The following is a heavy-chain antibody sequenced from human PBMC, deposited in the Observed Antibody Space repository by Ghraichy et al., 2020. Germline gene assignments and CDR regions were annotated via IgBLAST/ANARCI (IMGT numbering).Heavy chain of an antibody. V-gene: IGHV4-39*01. Sequence: SETLSLTCTVSGDSITGSDYYWGWVRQPPGKGLEWLGSIYHSGSTHYNPSLRSRVTIFVDTSKNQFFLNLNSVTATDTAVYSCARQTHVGSGYSYLFYFDFWGRGTLVTVSS. D-gene: IGHD3-22*01. CDR2: IYHSGST. CDR1: GDSITGSDYY. CDR3: ARQTHVGSGYSYLFYFDF. J-gene: IGHJ4*02.